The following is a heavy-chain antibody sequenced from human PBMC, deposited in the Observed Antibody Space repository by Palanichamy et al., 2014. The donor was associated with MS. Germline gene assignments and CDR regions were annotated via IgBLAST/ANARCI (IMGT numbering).Heavy chain of an antibody. CDR2: IYHSGST. D-gene: IGHD5-18*01. CDR3: ARVRGTYGYYYFDY. V-gene: IGHV4-38-2*01. J-gene: IGHJ4*02. CDR1: FLHQHWLL. Sequence: QVQLQESGPRTGGAFGDPVPHLRCLWFLHQHWLLLGLDPAAPRKGLEWIGSIYHSGSTYYNPSLKSRVTISIDTSKNQFSLRLNSVTAADTAVYYCARVRGTYGYYYFDYWGQGTLVTVSS.